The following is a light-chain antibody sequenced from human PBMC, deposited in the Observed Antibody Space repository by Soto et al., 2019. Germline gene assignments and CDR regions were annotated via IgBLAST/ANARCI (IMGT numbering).Light chain of an antibody. CDR3: SSYTSSSTLV. Sequence: QSALTQPASVSGSPGQSITISCTGTSSDIGDYDYVSWYQQHPGKAPKLLIYDVTNRPSGVSKRFSGSKSGNTASLTIFGLQAEDEADYYCSSYTSSSTLVFGGGTKVTVL. J-gene: IGLJ2*01. CDR1: SSDIGDYDY. V-gene: IGLV2-14*01. CDR2: DVT.